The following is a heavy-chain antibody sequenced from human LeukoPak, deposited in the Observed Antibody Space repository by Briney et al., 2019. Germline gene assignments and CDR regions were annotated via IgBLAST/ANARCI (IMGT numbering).Heavy chain of an antibody. J-gene: IGHJ4*02. CDR1: GFTFSSNW. CDR3: VRDLGGRSGH. Sequence: AEGSLRLSCAASGFTFSSNWMHWVRQAPGKGLVWVSRINEDGSTTNYADSVKGRFTISRDNAKNTLYLQMNSLRAEDTAVYYCVRDLGGRSGHWGQGTLVTVSS. CDR2: INEDGSTT. D-gene: IGHD1-26*01. V-gene: IGHV3-74*01.